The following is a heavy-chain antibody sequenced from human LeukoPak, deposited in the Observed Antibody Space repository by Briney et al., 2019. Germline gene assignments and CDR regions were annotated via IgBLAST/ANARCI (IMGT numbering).Heavy chain of an antibody. CDR3: AKDGLRYFDWFID. CDR1: GFTFDDYA. Sequence: GGSLRLSCAASGFTFDDYAMHWVRQAPGKGLEWVSGISWNSGSIGYADSVKGRFTISRDNAKNSLYLQMNSLRAEDTALYYCAKDGLRYFDWFIDWGQGTLVTVSS. V-gene: IGHV3-9*01. D-gene: IGHD3-9*01. J-gene: IGHJ5*02. CDR2: ISWNSGSI.